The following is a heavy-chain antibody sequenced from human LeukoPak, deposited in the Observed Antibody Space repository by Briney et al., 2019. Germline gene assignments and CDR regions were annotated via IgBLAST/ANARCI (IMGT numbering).Heavy chain of an antibody. CDR2: IYPSGST. V-gene: IGHV4-61*02. Sequence: PSETLSHTCTVSGGSISSSSYYWSWIRQPAGKGLEWIGRIYPSGSTNCNPSLKSRVTLSIDMSRNHFSLNMISVTAADTAVYFCARMAASYYYHSMDVWGQGTTVTVSS. D-gene: IGHD5-24*01. J-gene: IGHJ6*02. CDR3: ARMAASYYYHSMDV. CDR1: GGSISSSSYY.